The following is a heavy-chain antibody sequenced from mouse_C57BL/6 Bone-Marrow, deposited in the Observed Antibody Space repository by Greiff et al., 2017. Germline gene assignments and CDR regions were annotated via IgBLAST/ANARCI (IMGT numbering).Heavy chain of an antibody. D-gene: IGHD1-1*01. J-gene: IGHJ3*01. CDR3: ARENYFGRRAWFAY. Sequence: QVQLKESGPELVKPGASVKISCKASGYAFSSSWMNWVKQRPGKGLEWIGRIYPGDGDTNYNGKFKGKATLTADKSSSTAYMQLSSLTSEDSAVYFCARENYFGRRAWFAYWGQGPLVTVSA. CDR2: IYPGDGDT. CDR1: GYAFSSSW. V-gene: IGHV1-82*01.